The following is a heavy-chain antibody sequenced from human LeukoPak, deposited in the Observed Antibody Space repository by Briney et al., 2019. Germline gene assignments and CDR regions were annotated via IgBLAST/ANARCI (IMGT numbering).Heavy chain of an antibody. J-gene: IGHJ2*01. CDR2: IYYSGST. Sequence: SETLSLTCAVSGYSISSGYYWGWIRQPPGKGLEWIGYIYYSGSTNYNPSLKSRVTISVDTSKNQFSLKLSSVTAADTAVYYCARDLHDYYYDSSGYYWYFDLWGRGTLVTVSS. D-gene: IGHD3-22*01. V-gene: IGHV4-38-2*02. CDR1: GYSISSGYY. CDR3: ARDLHDYYYDSSGYYWYFDL.